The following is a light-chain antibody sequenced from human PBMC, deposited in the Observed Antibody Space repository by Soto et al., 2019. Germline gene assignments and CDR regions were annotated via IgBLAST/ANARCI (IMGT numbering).Light chain of an antibody. J-gene: IGKJ2*01. CDR1: QSIVTG. V-gene: IGKV1-5*01. Sequence: DIQMTQSPSTLSASVGDRVTITCRASQSIVTGLAWYQQKPGKVPKVLIYDASSLDSGVTSRFSGSGAGTDFTLTISSLTPDDVSTYYCQEDDSYSSTVGQGTKLQI. CDR2: DAS. CDR3: QEDDSYSST.